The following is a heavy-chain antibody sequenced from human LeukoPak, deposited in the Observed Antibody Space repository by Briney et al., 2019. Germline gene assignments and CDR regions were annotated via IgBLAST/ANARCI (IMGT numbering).Heavy chain of an antibody. CDR2: IIPILGIA. D-gene: IGHD6-19*01. CDR1: GGTFSSYA. Sequence: GASVKVSCKASGGTFSSYAISWVRQAPGQGLEWMGRIIPILGIANYAQKFQGRVTITADKSTSTAYMELTRLTSDDTAVYSCARDLYSGGWTGAFDIWGQGTMVTVSS. V-gene: IGHV1-69*04. J-gene: IGHJ3*02. CDR3: ARDLYSGGWTGAFDI.